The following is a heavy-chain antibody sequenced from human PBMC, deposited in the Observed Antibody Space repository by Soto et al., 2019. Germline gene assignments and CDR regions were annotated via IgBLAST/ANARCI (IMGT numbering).Heavy chain of an antibody. CDR3: SRARYCTSPSCYNHYYYGMDI. V-gene: IGHV1-18*04. CDR2: IGVYNGKT. Sequence: QEQLVQSGGEVKKPGASVRVSCKASGYTFTKYGITWVRQAPGQGLEWMGWIGVYNGKTNYARKLQGRVIMTADTSASTAYMELRSLRSDDTAVYYCSRARYCTSPSCYNHYYYGMDIWGQRDHGLRLF. D-gene: IGHD2-2*02. J-gene: IGHJ6*04. CDR1: GYTFTKYG.